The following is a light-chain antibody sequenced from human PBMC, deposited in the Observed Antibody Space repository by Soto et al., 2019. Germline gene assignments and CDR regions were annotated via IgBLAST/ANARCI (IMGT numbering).Light chain of an antibody. V-gene: IGLV1-40*01. CDR3: QPYDSSLSGWV. CDR2: GNT. CDR1: SSNIGAGYD. J-gene: IGLJ3*02. Sequence: QSVLTQPPSVSGAPGQRVTISCTGSSSNIGAGYDVHWYQQLPGTAPKLLIYGNTNSPSGVPDRFSGSKSGTSDSLASTELQAEDEDDYYSQPYDSSLSGWVFGGETKLTVL.